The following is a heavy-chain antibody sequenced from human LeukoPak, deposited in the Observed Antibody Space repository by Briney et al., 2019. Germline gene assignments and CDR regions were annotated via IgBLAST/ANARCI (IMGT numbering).Heavy chain of an antibody. J-gene: IGHJ5*02. Sequence: GASVTVSFKSSVYTFTSYGISWVRQAPGQGLESMGWISAYNGNTDYAQKLQGRVTMTTDTSKSTAYMELRSVRSDDTGVYYCAREGKRITIFGGARTVRNWFDLWGQGTLVTVSS. CDR2: ISAYNGNT. D-gene: IGHD3-3*01. V-gene: IGHV1-18*01. CDR3: AREGKRITIFGGARTVRNWFDL. CDR1: VYTFTSYG.